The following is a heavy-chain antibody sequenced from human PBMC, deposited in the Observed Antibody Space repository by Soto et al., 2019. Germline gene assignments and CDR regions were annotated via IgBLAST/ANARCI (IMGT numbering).Heavy chain of an antibody. V-gene: IGHV3-15*01. CDR2: IKSKTDGGTT. J-gene: IGHJ3*02. CDR3: TTGVGATGDDFDI. Sequence: GESLKISCAASGFTFSNAWMSWVRQAPGKGLEWVGRIKSKTDGGTTDYAAPVKGRFTISRDDSKNTLYLQMNSLKTEDTAVYYCTTGVGATGDDFDIWGKGTRVTV. CDR1: GFTFSNAW. D-gene: IGHD1-26*01.